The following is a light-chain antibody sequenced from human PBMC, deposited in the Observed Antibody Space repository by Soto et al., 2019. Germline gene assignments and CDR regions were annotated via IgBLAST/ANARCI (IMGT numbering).Light chain of an antibody. CDR1: QSVSSY. CDR2: DAS. Sequence: EIVLTQSPATLSLSPGERATLSCRASQSVSSYLAWYQQKPGQAPRLLIYDASNRATGIPARFSGSGSGTDFTLTISSLEPEDFAFYYCQPRSNWPLTFGGGTKVEMK. J-gene: IGKJ4*01. V-gene: IGKV3-11*01. CDR3: QPRSNWPLT.